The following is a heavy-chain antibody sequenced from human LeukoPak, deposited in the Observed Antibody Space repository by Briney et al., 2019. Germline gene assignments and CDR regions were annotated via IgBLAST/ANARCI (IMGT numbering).Heavy chain of an antibody. CDR3: AKGIAAAGSHTVDY. V-gene: IGHV3-33*06. D-gene: IGHD6-13*01. J-gene: IGHJ4*02. CDR2: IWYDGSNK. Sequence: GGSLRLYCAASGFTFSSYGMHWVRQAPGKGLEWVAVIWYDGSNKYYADSVKGRFTISRDNSKNTLYLQMNSLRAEDTAVYYCAKGIAAAGSHTVDYWGQGTLVTVSS. CDR1: GFTFSSYG.